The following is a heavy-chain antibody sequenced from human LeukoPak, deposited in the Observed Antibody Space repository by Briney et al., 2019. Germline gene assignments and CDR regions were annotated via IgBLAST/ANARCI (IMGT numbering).Heavy chain of an antibody. J-gene: IGHJ4*02. V-gene: IGHV3-74*01. CDR1: GFTFSSYW. CDR3: ARVQSWASGELSW. D-gene: IGHD3-10*01. Sequence: GGSLRLSCAASGFTFSSYWMHWVRQAPGKGLVWVSRINSDGSSTSYADSVKGRFTISRDDAKNTLYLQMNSLRAEDTAVYYCARVQSWASGELSWWGQGTLVTVSS. CDR2: INSDGSST.